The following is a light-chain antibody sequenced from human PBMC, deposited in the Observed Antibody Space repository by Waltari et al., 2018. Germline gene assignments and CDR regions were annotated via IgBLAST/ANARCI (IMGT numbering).Light chain of an antibody. CDR2: DVN. CDR3: SSYTTTTTL. V-gene: IGLV2-14*03. Sequence: QSDLTQPASVSGSPGQSITISCTGTRSDIGGYVSWYQQHPGKAPKLMIYDVNKRPSWISNRFSGSKSGNTASLSISGLQTEDEASYYCSSYTTTTTLFGGGTKLTVL. CDR1: RSDIGGY. J-gene: IGLJ2*01.